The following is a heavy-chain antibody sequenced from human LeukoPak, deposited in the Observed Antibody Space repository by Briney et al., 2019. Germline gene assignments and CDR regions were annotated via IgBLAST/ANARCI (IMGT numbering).Heavy chain of an antibody. V-gene: IGHV3-30*03. Sequence: GGSLRLSCATSGFTFGDYDMHWVRQAPGKGLEWVAVISYDGSNKYYADSVKGRFTISRDNSKNTLYLQMNSLRAEDTAVYYCARAQDDYVWGSFIRSRYYYYYMDVWGKGTTVTVSS. CDR3: ARAQDDYVWGSFIRSRYYYYYMDV. CDR2: ISYDGSNK. D-gene: IGHD3-16*01. CDR1: GFTFGDYD. J-gene: IGHJ6*03.